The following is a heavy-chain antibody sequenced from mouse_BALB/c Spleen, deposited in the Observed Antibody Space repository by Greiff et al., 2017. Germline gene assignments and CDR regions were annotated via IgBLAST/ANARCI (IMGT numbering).Heavy chain of an antibody. D-gene: IGHD3-1*01. V-gene: IGHV3-2*02. J-gene: IGHJ3*01. CDR2: ISYSGST. CDR3: ASSGWFAY. CDR1: GYSITSDYA. Sequence: EVKVEESGPGLVKPSQSLSLTCTVTGYSITSDYAWNWIRQFPGNKLEWMGYISYSGSTSYNPSLKSRISITRDTSKNQFFLQLNSVTTEDTATYYCASSGWFAYWGQGTLVTVSA.